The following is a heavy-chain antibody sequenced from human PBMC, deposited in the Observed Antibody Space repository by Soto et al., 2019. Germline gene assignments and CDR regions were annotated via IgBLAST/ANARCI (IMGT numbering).Heavy chain of an antibody. J-gene: IGHJ6*02. Sequence: GGSLRSSFAASGFTFTSHAMHWVRQTPGEVLELVAAISYDESDKKYASSVKGRFTVSRDNFKKTLSLQMNSLRPDDTAVYYCATNKIYCTSTTCPPYYGIGVWGQGTTVTVSS. CDR1: GFTFTSHA. V-gene: IGHV3-30*03. CDR3: ATNKIYCTSTTCPPYYGIGV. D-gene: IGHD2-2*01. CDR2: ISYDESDK.